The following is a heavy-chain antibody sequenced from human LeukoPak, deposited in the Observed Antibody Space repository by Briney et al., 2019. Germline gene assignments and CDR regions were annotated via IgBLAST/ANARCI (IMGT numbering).Heavy chain of an antibody. CDR2: INPNSGGT. V-gene: IGHV1-2*02. Sequence: SSVKVSCKASGYTFTGYYMHWVRQAPGQGLEWMGWINPNSGGTNYAWKFQGRVTMTRDTSISTAYMELSRMRSDAAAVYYCARDTGEWFDPWGQGTLVTVSS. D-gene: IGHD4-11*01. CDR1: GYTFTGYY. CDR3: ARDTGEWFDP. J-gene: IGHJ5*02.